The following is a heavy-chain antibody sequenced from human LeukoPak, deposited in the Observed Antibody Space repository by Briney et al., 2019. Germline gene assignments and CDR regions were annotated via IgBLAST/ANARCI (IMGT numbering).Heavy chain of an antibody. CDR3: ARTSYYDSSGYIAY. CDR2: ISAYNGNT. J-gene: IGHJ4*02. CDR1: GYTFTSYG. D-gene: IGHD3-22*01. V-gene: IGHV1-18*01. Sequence: ASVKVSCKASGYTFTSYGISWVRQAPGQGLEWMGWISAYNGNTNYAQKLQGRVTMTTDTSTSTAYMELTSLRSDDTAVYYCARTSYYDSSGYIAYWGQRTLFTVSS.